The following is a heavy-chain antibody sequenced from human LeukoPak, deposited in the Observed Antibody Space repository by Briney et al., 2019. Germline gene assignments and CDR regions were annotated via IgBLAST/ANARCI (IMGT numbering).Heavy chain of an antibody. Sequence: PSETLSLTCTVSGGSISSYYWSWIRQPPGKGLEWIGYIYYSGSTYYNPSLKSRVTISVDTSKNQFSLKLSSVTAADTAVYYCAREYYHDSSGQIDAFDIWGQGTMVTVSS. J-gene: IGHJ3*02. D-gene: IGHD3-22*01. CDR2: IYYSGST. CDR3: AREYYHDSSGQIDAFDI. CDR1: GGSISSYY. V-gene: IGHV4-59*12.